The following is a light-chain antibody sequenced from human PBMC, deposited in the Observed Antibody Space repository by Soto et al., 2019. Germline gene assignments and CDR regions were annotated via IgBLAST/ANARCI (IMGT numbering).Light chain of an antibody. CDR2: AAS. J-gene: IGKJ4*01. V-gene: IGKV1-9*01. Sequence: ASVRDRVNITCRASQGISNYLAWYQQKPGKAPKLLIYAASTLQSGVPSRFSGILSGTKFSLTSVRSQPAYLAAHPSPLPPTTLAPFAGGTKVDIK. CDR1: QGISNY. CDR3: PLPPTTLAP.